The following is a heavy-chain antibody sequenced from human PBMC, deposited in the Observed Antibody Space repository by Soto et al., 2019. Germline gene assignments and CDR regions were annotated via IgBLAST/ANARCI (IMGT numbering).Heavy chain of an antibody. CDR1: GFAFSSYS. CDR2: ISTSSSSI. V-gene: IGHV3-48*01. CDR3: ARDQSN. J-gene: IGHJ4*02. Sequence: EVQLVESGGGLVQPGGSLRLSCAASGFAFSSYSMNWVRQAPGKGLEWVSYISTSSSSIYYADSVKGRFTISRDNAKNSLYLQMNSLGSDDTAVYYCARDQSNWGQGTLVTVSS.